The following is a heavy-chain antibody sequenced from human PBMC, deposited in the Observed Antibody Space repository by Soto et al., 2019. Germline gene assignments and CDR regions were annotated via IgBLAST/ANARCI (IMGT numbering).Heavy chain of an antibody. CDR2: INTVNGNT. Sequence: ASVKVSCKASGYTFTSHAMHWVRQAPGQRLEWMGWINTVNGNTKYSQKFQGRVTITRDTSASTAYMELSSLRSEDTAVYYCARVPTAMRDYYIDVWGKGTTVTVSS. CDR1: GYTFTSHA. J-gene: IGHJ6*03. CDR3: ARVPTAMRDYYIDV. V-gene: IGHV1-3*04.